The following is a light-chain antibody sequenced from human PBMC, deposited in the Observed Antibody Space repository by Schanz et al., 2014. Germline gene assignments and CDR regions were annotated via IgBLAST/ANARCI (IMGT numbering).Light chain of an antibody. CDR3: QQYSNWPPIT. CDR1: QSVTSDF. V-gene: IGKV3-20*01. Sequence: IVLTQSPGILSLSPGERAALSCRASQSVTSDFLAWYQQKPGQAPRLLIHGASRRATGIPDRFSGSGSGTXXTLTISSLQSEDFXVYYCQQYSNWPPITFGGGTKVEIK. J-gene: IGKJ4*01. CDR2: GAS.